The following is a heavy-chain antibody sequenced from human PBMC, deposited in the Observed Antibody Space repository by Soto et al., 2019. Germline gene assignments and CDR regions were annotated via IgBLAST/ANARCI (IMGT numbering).Heavy chain of an antibody. CDR3: ARSSSALVLRYFDWPRGEFDY. J-gene: IGHJ4*02. CDR1: GFTFSSYS. V-gene: IGHV3-48*02. CDR2: ISSSSSTI. D-gene: IGHD3-9*01. Sequence: GGSLRLSCAASGFTFSSYSMNWVRRAPGKGLEWVSYISSSSSTIYYADSVKGRFTISRDNAKNSLYLQMNSLRDEDTAVYYCARSSSALVLRYFDWPRGEFDYWGQGTLVTVSS.